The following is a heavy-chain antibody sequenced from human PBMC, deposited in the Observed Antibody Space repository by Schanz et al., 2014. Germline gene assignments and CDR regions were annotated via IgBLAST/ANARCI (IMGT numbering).Heavy chain of an antibody. CDR2: INSVGSNT. CDR1: GFTFSSHW. J-gene: IGHJ3*02. Sequence: EVQLVQSGGGLVQPGGSLRLSYAASGFTFSSHWMHWVRQDPGKGLVWVARINSVGSNTDYADSVTGRFTISRDNAKNTLYLQMNTLRAEDTAVYYCARKMKLGVYGGKGHDSLDIWGQGTMXTVSS. D-gene: IGHD4-17*01. V-gene: IGHV3-74*01. CDR3: ARKMKLGVYGGKGHDSLDI.